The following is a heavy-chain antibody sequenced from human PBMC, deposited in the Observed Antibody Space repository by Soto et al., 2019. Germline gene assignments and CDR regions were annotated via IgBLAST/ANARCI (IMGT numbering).Heavy chain of an antibody. Sequence: GESLKISCNGSGDSVTSYGISWVRQMPGKGLEWMGTIDPSDSYTNNSPSFQGHVTITADKAITTAYLQWSSLKASDTAMYYCARPAGIAVAGYDAFDIWGQGTMVPVSS. CDR1: GDSVTSYG. CDR3: ARPAGIAVAGYDAFDI. V-gene: IGHV5-10-1*01. D-gene: IGHD6-19*01. CDR2: IDPSDSYT. J-gene: IGHJ3*02.